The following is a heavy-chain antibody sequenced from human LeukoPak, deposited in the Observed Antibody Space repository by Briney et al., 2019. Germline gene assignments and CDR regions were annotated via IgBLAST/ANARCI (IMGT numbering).Heavy chain of an antibody. V-gene: IGHV3-74*01. CDR2: INPDGSTS. D-gene: IGHD2-15*01. CDR3: ARAVTAAKYFFDC. CDR1: GFSFSTYW. Sequence: GGSLRLSCAASGFSFSTYWMHWVRQAPGKGLVWVARINPDGSTSSYADSVKGRLTISRDNAKNTLYLQMSSLKADDTAVYYCARAVTAAKYFFDCWGQGTQVTVSS. J-gene: IGHJ4*02.